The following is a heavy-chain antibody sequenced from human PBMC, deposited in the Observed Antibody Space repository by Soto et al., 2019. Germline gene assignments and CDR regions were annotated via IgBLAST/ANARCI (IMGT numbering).Heavy chain of an antibody. D-gene: IGHD6-13*01. J-gene: IGHJ4*02. Sequence: QVQLQEAGPGLVKPSETLSLTCTVAGGSLSGYYWSWIRQPPGKGLEWIGYMYYSGGTKYNPSLKSRVSISVATSKNKISLKLRSVTAADTAVYYCARVFSWGYTSTWYYFDNWGQGTLVTVSS. CDR1: GGSLSGYY. CDR2: MYYSGGT. V-gene: IGHV4-59*01. CDR3: ARVFSWGYTSTWYYFDN.